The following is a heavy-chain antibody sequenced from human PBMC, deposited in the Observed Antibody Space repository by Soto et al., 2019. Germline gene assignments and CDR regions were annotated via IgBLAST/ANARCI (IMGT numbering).Heavy chain of an antibody. CDR1: GGSISRYY. CDR3: AREGEQLVLDY. V-gene: IGHV4-59*01. Sequence: PXXTLSLPCTVSGGSISRYYWCWIRQPPGKGLEWIGYIYYSGSTNYNPSLKSRVTISVDTSKNQFSLKLSSVTAADTAVYYCAREGEQLVLDYWGQGTLVTVSS. J-gene: IGHJ4*02. D-gene: IGHD6-13*01. CDR2: IYYSGST.